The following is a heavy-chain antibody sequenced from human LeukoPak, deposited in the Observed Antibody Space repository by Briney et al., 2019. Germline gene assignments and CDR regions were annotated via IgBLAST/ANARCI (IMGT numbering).Heavy chain of an antibody. CDR1: GFTFSSYS. CDR2: ILFDGSKN. V-gene: IGHV3-30*09. J-gene: IGHJ4*02. Sequence: GRSLRLSCAASGFTFSSYSMHWVRQAPGKGLEWVALILFDGSKNYYADSVKGRFAISRYNSENTLYLQMNSLRGDDTAVYYCARDRYYGSGSRLTYFDYWGQGTLVTVSS. D-gene: IGHD3-10*01. CDR3: ARDRYYGSGSRLTYFDY.